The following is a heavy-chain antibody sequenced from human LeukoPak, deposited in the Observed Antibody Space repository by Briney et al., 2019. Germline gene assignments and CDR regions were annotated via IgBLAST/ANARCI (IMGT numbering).Heavy chain of an antibody. D-gene: IGHD5-12*01. Sequence: GGSPRLSCAASGFSFNTYSMNWVRKAPGNGLEWVSYISSSSSTIYYADSVKGRFTISRDNAENSVYLQMTSLRAEDTAVYYCARDPGLSGYYFDYWGQGTLVTVSS. CDR1: GFSFNTYS. CDR3: ARDPGLSGYYFDY. V-gene: IGHV3-48*01. J-gene: IGHJ4*02. CDR2: ISSSSSTI.